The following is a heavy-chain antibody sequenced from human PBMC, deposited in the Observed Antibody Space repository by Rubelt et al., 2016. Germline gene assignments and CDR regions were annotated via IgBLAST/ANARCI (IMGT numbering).Heavy chain of an antibody. V-gene: IGHV1-3*01. CDR1: GYTFINYA. D-gene: IGHD2-15*01. J-gene: IGHJ4*02. CDR3: ARDTAAESNFDY. Sequence: QVQLVQSGAEVKKPGASVKVSCKTSGYTFINYAIHWVRQAPGQRLEWMGWINAVNGNTKYSQEFQCRVTITRDTSASTAYMELSSLRSEETAVYYCARDTAAESNFDYWGQGTLVTVSS. CDR2: INAVNGNT.